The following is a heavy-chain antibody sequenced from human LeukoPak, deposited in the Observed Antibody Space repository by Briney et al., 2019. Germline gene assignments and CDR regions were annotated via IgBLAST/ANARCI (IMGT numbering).Heavy chain of an antibody. CDR1: GFTFNSYS. Sequence: PGRSLRLSCAASGFTFNSYSMTWVRQAPGKGLEWASTISGSGGSTYYADFLKGRFTISRDNSKNTMYLQMNSLRAEDTAIYYCAKSDDSSGYWGGYFDYWGEGTLVTVSS. J-gene: IGHJ4*02. V-gene: IGHV3-23*01. D-gene: IGHD3-22*01. CDR3: AKSDDSSGYWGGYFDY. CDR2: ISGSGGST.